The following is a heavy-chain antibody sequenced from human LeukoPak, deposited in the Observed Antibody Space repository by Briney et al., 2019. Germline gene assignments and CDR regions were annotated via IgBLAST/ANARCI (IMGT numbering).Heavy chain of an antibody. CDR3: ARDLTPSSSWTPYYYYGMDV. CDR2: IIPIFGTA. J-gene: IGHJ6*02. V-gene: IGHV1-69*01. D-gene: IGHD6-13*01. CDR1: GGTFSSYA. Sequence: ASVKVSCKASGGTFSSYAISWVRQAPGQGLEWTGGIIPIFGTANYAQKFQGRVTITADESTSTAYMELSSLRSEDTAVYYCARDLTPSSSWTPYYYYGMDVWGQGTTVTVSS.